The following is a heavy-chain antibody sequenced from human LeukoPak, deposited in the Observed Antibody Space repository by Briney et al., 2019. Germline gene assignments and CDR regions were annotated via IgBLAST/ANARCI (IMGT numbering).Heavy chain of an antibody. V-gene: IGHV4-59*01. CDR2: IYDSGTT. D-gene: IGHD2/OR15-2a*01. J-gene: IGHJ3*02. CDR3: ARDFSAAFDI. CDR1: GGSFGNYY. Sequence: PSETLSPTCTVSGGSFGNYYWSWIRQPPGKGLEWIGYIYDSGTTSYNPSLKSRVTISVDTATNQFSLKLRSVTAADTAVYYCARDFSAAFDIWGQGTMVTVSS.